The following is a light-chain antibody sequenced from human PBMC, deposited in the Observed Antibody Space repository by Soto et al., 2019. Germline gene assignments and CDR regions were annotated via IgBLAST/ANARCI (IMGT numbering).Light chain of an antibody. J-gene: IGKJ4*01. Sequence: EIVLTQSPATLSLSPGERATLSCRASQTINTYLAWYQQRPGQAPRLLIYDASNRATGVPARFSGGGSGTDFTLTISSLEPEDFALYYCQQRSRWPTFGGGTKVE. V-gene: IGKV3-11*01. CDR3: QQRSRWPT. CDR2: DAS. CDR1: QTINTY.